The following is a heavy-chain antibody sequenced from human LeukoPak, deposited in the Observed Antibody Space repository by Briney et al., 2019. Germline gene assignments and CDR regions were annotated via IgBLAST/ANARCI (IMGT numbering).Heavy chain of an antibody. CDR3: AREWSSSSYYYGMDV. CDR2: ITSSSSYI. V-gene: IGHV3-21*01. Sequence: GGSLRLSGAASAFTFSSYSMHWVRQAPGKGLEWVSSITSSSSYIYYADSVKGRFTISRDNAKNSLYLQMNSLRAEDTAVYYCAREWSSSSYYYGMDVWGQGTTVTVS. D-gene: IGHD6-6*01. J-gene: IGHJ6*02. CDR1: AFTFSSYS.